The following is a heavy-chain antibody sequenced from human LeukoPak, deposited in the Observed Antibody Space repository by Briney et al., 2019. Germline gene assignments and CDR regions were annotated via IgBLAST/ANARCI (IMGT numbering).Heavy chain of an antibody. CDR1: GFTFSSYS. Sequence: PGGSLRLSCAASGFTFSSYSMNWVRQAPGKGLEWVSSISSSSSYIYYADSVKGRFTISKDNAKNSLYLQMNSLRAEDTAVYYCARGRVGRAVAFDYWGQGTLVTVSS. J-gene: IGHJ4*02. D-gene: IGHD6-19*01. V-gene: IGHV3-21*01. CDR3: ARGRVGRAVAFDY. CDR2: ISSSSSYI.